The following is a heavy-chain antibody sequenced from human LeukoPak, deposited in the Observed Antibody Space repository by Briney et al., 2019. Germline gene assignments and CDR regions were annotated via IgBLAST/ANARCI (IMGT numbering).Heavy chain of an antibody. Sequence: GASVKVSCKASGYTFTSYGISWVRQAPGQGLEWMGWVSAYNGNTNYAQKLQGRVTMTTDTSTSTAYMELRSLRSEDTAVYYCAREVVVVVAATLSYYYYYMDVWGKGTTVTVSS. V-gene: IGHV1-18*01. CDR2: VSAYNGNT. J-gene: IGHJ6*03. CDR3: AREVVVVVAATLSYYYYYMDV. D-gene: IGHD2-15*01. CDR1: GYTFTSYG.